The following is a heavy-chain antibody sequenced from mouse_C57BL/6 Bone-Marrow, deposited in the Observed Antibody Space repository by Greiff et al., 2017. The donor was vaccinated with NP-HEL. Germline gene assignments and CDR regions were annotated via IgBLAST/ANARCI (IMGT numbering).Heavy chain of an antibody. D-gene: IGHD2-5*01. CDR1: GYSFTGYF. CDR2: INPYNGDT. J-gene: IGHJ2*01. V-gene: IGHV1-20*01. Sequence: EVKLMESGPELVKPGDSVKISCKASGYSFTGYFMNWVMQSHGKSLEWIGRINPYNGDTFYNQKFKGKATLTVDKSSSTAHMELRSLTSEDSAVYYCARSTYYSNYDFDYWGQGTTLTVSS. CDR3: ARSTYYSNYDFDY.